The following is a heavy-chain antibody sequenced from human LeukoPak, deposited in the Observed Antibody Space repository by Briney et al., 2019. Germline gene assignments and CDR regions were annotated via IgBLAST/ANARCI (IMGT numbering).Heavy chain of an antibody. Sequence: GGSMRLSCAASGFTFSSYWRHWVRQAPGKGRGWVSRINSDGSSTSYADSVKGRFTISRDNAKNTLCLQKSSLRDENTAVYNSAKSELGSSGYKCYSTMDAWGGEST. CDR2: INSDGSST. CDR3: AKSELGSSGYKCYSTMDA. V-gene: IGHV3-74*01. CDR1: GFTFSSYW. D-gene: IGHD6-6*01. J-gene: IGHJ6*01.